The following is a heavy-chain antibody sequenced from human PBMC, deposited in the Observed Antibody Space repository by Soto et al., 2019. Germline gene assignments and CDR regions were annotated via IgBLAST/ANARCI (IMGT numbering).Heavy chain of an antibody. Sequence: SETLSLTCAVYGGSFSGYYWSWIRQPPGKGLEWIGELNHSGSTNYNPSLKSRVTISVDTSKNQFSLKLSSVTAADTAVYYCARGHGRPQNVSGSIAAAGEYNWFDPWGQGTLVTVSS. CDR2: LNHSGST. CDR1: GGSFSGYY. V-gene: IGHV4-34*01. CDR3: ARGHGRPQNVSGSIAAAGEYNWFDP. D-gene: IGHD6-13*01. J-gene: IGHJ5*02.